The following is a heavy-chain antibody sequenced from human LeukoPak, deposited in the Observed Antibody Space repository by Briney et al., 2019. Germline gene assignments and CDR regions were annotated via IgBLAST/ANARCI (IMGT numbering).Heavy chain of an antibody. D-gene: IGHD5-24*01. CDR1: GGSISSGSYY. Sequence: PSETLSLTCIVSGGSISSGSYYWRWLRQPAGKGLEWIGRMYNRGSTNYNPSLRSRVTISVDTSKNQFSLKLSSVTAADTAVYYCARSSGRWLHNYWGQGTLVTVSS. CDR2: MYNRGST. V-gene: IGHV4-61*10. J-gene: IGHJ4*02. CDR3: ARSSGRWLHNY.